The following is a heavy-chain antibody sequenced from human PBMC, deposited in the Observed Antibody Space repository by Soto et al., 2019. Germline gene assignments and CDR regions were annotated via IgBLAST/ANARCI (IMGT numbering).Heavy chain of an antibody. CDR2: INPSGGST. Sequence: ASVKVSCKASGYTFTSYYMHWVRQAPGQGLEWMGIINPSGGSTSYAQKFQGRVTMTRDTSTSTVYMELSSLRSEDTAVYYCARRWGQGVWNDLGNYCYYMDVWGKGTTVTVYS. CDR3: ARRWGQGVWNDLGNYCYYMDV. V-gene: IGHV1-46*03. CDR1: GYTFTSYY. D-gene: IGHD1-1*01. J-gene: IGHJ6*03.